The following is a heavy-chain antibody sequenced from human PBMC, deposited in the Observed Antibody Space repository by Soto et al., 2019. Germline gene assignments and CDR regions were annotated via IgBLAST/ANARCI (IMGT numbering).Heavy chain of an antibody. D-gene: IGHD3-22*01. Sequence: EVQLLESGGDLVRPGGPLRLSCEASGFTFGPYAMAWFRQAPGGGLEWVSALISSGGNTYYADSVKGRFTISRDNSKNTLYLQINSLRAEDTAVYYCAKKLGYSNSRGYYPGAFDYWGQGTPVTVSS. CDR2: LISSGGNT. CDR3: AKKLGYSNSRGYYPGAFDY. J-gene: IGHJ4*02. V-gene: IGHV3-23*01. CDR1: GFTFGPYA.